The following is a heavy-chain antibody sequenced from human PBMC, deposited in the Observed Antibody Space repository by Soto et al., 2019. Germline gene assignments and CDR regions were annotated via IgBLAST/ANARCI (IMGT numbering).Heavy chain of an antibody. Sequence: GGSLRLSCAASGFTFSSYGMHWVRQAPGKGLEWVAVIWYDGSNKYYADSVKGRFTISRDNSKNTLYLQMNSLRAEDTAVYYCARGLHYYDSSGYSIWGQGTLVTVSS. D-gene: IGHD3-22*01. J-gene: IGHJ4*02. CDR2: IWYDGSNK. CDR3: ARGLHYYDSSGYSI. CDR1: GFTFSSYG. V-gene: IGHV3-33*01.